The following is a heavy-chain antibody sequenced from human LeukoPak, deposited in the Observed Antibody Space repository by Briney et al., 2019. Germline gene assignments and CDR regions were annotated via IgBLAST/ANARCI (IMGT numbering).Heavy chain of an antibody. CDR3: ARGPTHFPMT. CDR1: GFTFSSYG. Sequence: GGSLRLSCAASGFTFSSYGMHWVRQAPGKGPEWVAVIWYDGSNKYYADSVKGRFTISRDNAKNSLYLQMNSLRDEDTAVYYCARGPTHFPMTWGQGTLVTVSS. CDR2: IWYDGSNK. D-gene: IGHD2/OR15-2a*01. J-gene: IGHJ5*02. V-gene: IGHV3-33*01.